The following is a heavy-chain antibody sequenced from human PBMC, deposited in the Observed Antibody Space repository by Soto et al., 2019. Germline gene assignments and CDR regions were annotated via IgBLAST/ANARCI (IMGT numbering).Heavy chain of an antibody. CDR2: IIWDGGAT. V-gene: IGHV3-43D*04. J-gene: IGHJ4*02. Sequence: LTLSCEAYGFPYDGYAIHWLRQTPGNGLAWVSLIIWDGGATDYADSVKGRFTISRDNSKKSLYLQMNSLITEDTTLYYCAKGRGAGYNYYFDSWGQGTLVTVSS. CDR1: GFPYDGYA. CDR3: AKGRGAGYNYYFDS. D-gene: IGHD5-12*01.